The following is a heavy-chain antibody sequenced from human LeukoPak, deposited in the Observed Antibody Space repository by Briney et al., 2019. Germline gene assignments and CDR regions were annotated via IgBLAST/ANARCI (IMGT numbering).Heavy chain of an antibody. D-gene: IGHD6-19*01. J-gene: IGHJ4*02. Sequence: GGSLRLSCAASGFTFSSYGMSWVRQAPGKGLEWVSAISGSGGSTYYADSVKGRFTISRDNSKNTLYLQMNSLRAEDTAVYYCARLTIAVAGYFDYWGQGTLVTVSS. V-gene: IGHV3-23*01. CDR1: GFTFSSYG. CDR2: ISGSGGST. CDR3: ARLTIAVAGYFDY.